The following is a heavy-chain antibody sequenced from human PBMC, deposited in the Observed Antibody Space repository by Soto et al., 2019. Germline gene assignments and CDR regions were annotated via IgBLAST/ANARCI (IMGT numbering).Heavy chain of an antibody. CDR1: GFAFSTYM. D-gene: IGHD3-10*01. V-gene: IGHV3-48*02. CDR3: VRDRDLRDYYGMDV. Sequence: PGGSLRLCCAVSGFAFSTYMMNWVRHAPGKGLEWIADISTSGRSKSYAASVRGRFTISRDNTKNSMYLQMNSLRDDDTAVYYCVRDRDLRDYYGMDVWGQGTTVTV. CDR2: ISTSGRSK. J-gene: IGHJ6*02.